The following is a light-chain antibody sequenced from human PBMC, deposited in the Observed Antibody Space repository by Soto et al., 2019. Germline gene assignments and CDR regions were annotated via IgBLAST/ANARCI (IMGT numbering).Light chain of an antibody. J-gene: IGKJ1*01. CDR1: QSVSSTY. CDR3: QHYGSSPPWT. V-gene: IGKV3-20*01. Sequence: EIVLTQSPGTLSLSPGERATLSCRASQSVSSTYLAWYQQKPGQAPRLLIFGASNRATGIPDRFSGSGSGTDFTLTISGLEPEDFALYYCQHYGSSPPWTFGQGTKVEVK. CDR2: GAS.